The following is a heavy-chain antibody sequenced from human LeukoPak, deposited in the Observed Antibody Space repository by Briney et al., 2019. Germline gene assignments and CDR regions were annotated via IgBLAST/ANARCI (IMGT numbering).Heavy chain of an antibody. V-gene: IGHV3-30-3*01. D-gene: IGHD3-10*01. CDR3: ASRVTMVRGVPGGYDY. J-gene: IGHJ4*02. CDR2: ISYDGSNK. Sequence: GGSLRLSCAASGFTFSSYAMHWVRQAPGKGLEWVAVISYDGSNKYYTDSVKGRFTISRDNSKNTLYLQMSSLRAEDTAVYYCASRVTMVRGVPGGYDYWGQGTLVTVSS. CDR1: GFTFSSYA.